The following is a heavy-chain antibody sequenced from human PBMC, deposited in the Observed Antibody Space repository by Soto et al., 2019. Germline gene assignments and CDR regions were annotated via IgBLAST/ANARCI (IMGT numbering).Heavy chain of an antibody. Sequence: ASVKVSCKASGYTFTSYGISWVRQAPGQGLEWMGWISAYNGNTNYAQKLQGRVTMTTYTSTSTAYMELRSLRSDDTAVYYCARVPHGIAVAGRIFDYWGRGTLVTVSS. CDR2: ISAYNGNT. D-gene: IGHD6-19*01. V-gene: IGHV1-18*04. CDR3: ARVPHGIAVAGRIFDY. J-gene: IGHJ4*02. CDR1: GYTFTSYG.